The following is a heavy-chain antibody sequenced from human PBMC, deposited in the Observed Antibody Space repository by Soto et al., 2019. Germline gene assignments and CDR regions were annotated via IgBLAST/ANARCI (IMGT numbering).Heavy chain of an antibody. D-gene: IGHD2-2*01. CDR3: ARVRCSSTSCYDYYYYGMDV. CDR2: IIPIFGTA. V-gene: IGHV1-69*06. J-gene: IGHJ6*02. CDR1: GGTFSSYA. Sequence: SVKVSCKASGGTFSSYAISWVRQAPGQGLEWMGGIIPIFGTANYAQKFQGRVTITADKSTSTAHMELSSLRSEDTAVYYCARVRCSSTSCYDYYYYGMDVWGQGTTVTVSS.